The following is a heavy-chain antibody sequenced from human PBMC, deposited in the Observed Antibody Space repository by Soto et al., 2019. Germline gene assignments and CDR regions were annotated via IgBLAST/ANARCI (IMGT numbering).Heavy chain of an antibody. CDR3: AREDYYDSSGYLPVRYYFGMDV. V-gene: IGHV1-18*01. CDR1: GYTFTNSG. CDR2: IGAYNGHT. J-gene: IGHJ6*02. Sequence: ASVKVSGKASGYTFTNSGISWVRQAPGQGLEWMGWIGAYNGHTKYAQKLQGRVTMTTDTSTSTAYMELRSLKSDDTAVYYCAREDYYDSSGYLPVRYYFGMDVWGQGTTVTVSS. D-gene: IGHD3-22*01.